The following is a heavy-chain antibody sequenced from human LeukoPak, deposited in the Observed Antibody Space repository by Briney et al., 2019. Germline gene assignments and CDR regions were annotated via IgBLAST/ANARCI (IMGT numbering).Heavy chain of an antibody. CDR2: IYYSGST. Sequence: PSETLSLTCTVSGGSISSGDYYWSWIRQPPGKGLGWIGYIYYSGSTYYNPSLKSRVTISVDTSKNQFSLKLSSVTAADTAVYYCARMTGYDFWSGLDDAFDIWGQGTMVTVSS. D-gene: IGHD3-3*01. CDR1: GGSISSGDYY. J-gene: IGHJ3*02. CDR3: ARMTGYDFWSGLDDAFDI. V-gene: IGHV4-30-4*08.